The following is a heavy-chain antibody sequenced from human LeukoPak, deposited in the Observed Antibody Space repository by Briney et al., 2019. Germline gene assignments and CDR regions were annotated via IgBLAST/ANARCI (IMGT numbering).Heavy chain of an antibody. D-gene: IGHD3-22*01. V-gene: IGHV4-31*03. CDR1: GDSISSGAYY. Sequence: SETLSLTCTVSGDSISSGAYYWSWIRQHPGKGLEWIGYIYYSGSTSYNPSLKSRVTILVDTSKNQFSLKLSSVTAADTAVYYCARVGGEEYYYDSSGYSHWGQGTLVTVSS. J-gene: IGHJ4*02. CDR2: IYYSGST. CDR3: ARVGGEEYYYDSSGYSH.